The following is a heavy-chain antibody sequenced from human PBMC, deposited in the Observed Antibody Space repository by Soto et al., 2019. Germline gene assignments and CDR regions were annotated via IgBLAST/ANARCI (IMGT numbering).Heavy chain of an antibody. CDR2: ILVGGST. CDR1: GFICSSYD. J-gene: IGHJ3*02. D-gene: IGHD1-26*01. Sequence: VQMLESGGGLAQPGGSLRLSCAVSGFICSSYDMSWVRQAPGKGLEWVSTILVGGSTHYEDSVKGRFTISRDTSKNTVYLQMSSLTGGDTAFYYCAKATATSGGAFEIYGQGTMVTVSS. CDR3: AKATATSGGAFEI. V-gene: IGHV3-23*01.